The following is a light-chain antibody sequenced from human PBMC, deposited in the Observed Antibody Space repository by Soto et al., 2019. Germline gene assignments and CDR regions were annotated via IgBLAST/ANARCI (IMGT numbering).Light chain of an antibody. CDR1: SSDVGAYNY. CDR3: SSYTSTNTLV. Sequence: QSALTQPASVSGSPGQSITISCTGTSSDVGAYNYVSWHQQHPGKAPKVLIYEVSHRPSGVSNRFSASKSGNTASLTISGLQDEDEADYYCSSYTSTNTLVFGGGTKLTVL. CDR2: EVS. J-gene: IGLJ3*02. V-gene: IGLV2-14*01.